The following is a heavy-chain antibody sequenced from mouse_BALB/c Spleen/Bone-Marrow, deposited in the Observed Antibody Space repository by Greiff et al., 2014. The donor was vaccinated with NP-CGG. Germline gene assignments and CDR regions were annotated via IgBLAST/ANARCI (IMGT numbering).Heavy chain of an antibody. CDR3: ARPESYDAMDY. CDR2: INPSTGYT. J-gene: IGHJ4*01. Sequence: QVQLQQSGAELAKPGASVKMSCKASGYTFTSYWMHWVKQRPGQGLEWIGYINPSTGYTEYNQKFKDKATLTADKSSSTAYMQLSSLTSEDSAVYYCARPESYDAMDYWGQGTSVTVSS. V-gene: IGHV1-7*01. CDR1: GYTFTSYW.